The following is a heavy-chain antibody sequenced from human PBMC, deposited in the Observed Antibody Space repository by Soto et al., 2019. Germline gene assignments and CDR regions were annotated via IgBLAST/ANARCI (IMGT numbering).Heavy chain of an antibody. V-gene: IGHV4-39*01. CDR3: ARRLYYDSSGFEGGGMDV. Sequence: SDTLSLTCTVSGGSISSSSYYWGWILHPPGKGLEWIGSIYYSGSTYYNPSLKSRVTISVDTSKNQFSLKLSSVTAADTAVYYCARRLYYDSSGFEGGGMDVWGQGTTVTVSS. CDR2: IYYSGST. CDR1: GGSISSSSYY. J-gene: IGHJ6*02. D-gene: IGHD3-22*01.